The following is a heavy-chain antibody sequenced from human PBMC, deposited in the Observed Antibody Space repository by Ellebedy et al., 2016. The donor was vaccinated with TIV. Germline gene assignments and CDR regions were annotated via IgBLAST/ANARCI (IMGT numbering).Heavy chain of an antibody. CDR1: GYSFTSYW. V-gene: IGHV5-51*01. Sequence: GESLKISXKGSGYSFTSYWIGWVRQMPGKGLEWMGIIYPGDSDTRYSPSFQGQVTISADKSISTAYLQWSSLKASDTAMYYCARAVTMVRGVIVAFDYWGQGTLVTVSS. J-gene: IGHJ4*02. CDR2: IYPGDSDT. CDR3: ARAVTMVRGVIVAFDY. D-gene: IGHD3-10*01.